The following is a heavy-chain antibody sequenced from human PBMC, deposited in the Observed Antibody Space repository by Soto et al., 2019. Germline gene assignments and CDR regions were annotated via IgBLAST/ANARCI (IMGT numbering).Heavy chain of an antibody. CDR2: INPNSGGT. CDR3: ARDATIFGVTYYFDY. Sequence: ASVKVSCKASGDTFSSCNMNWVRQAPRKGLEWMGWINPNSGGTNYAQKFQGWVTMTRDTSISTAYMELSRLRSDDTAVYYCARDATIFGVTYYFDYWGQGALVTVSS. J-gene: IGHJ4*02. D-gene: IGHD3-3*01. CDR1: GDTFSSCN. V-gene: IGHV1-2*04.